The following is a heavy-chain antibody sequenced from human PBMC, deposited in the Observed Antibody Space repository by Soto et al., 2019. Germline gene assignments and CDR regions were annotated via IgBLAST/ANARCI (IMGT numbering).Heavy chain of an antibody. Sequence: QITLKESGPTLVKPTQTLTLTCTFSGFSLSTSGVGVNWIRQPPGKALEWLALIYWDDDKRYSPSLKSRLTITNDTSKNPVVLPMTNMDPVDSATYCCAHHPPPTVTTSAEDFQHWGQGPLVTVSS. CDR2: IYWDDDK. J-gene: IGHJ1*01. D-gene: IGHD4-17*01. V-gene: IGHV2-5*02. CDR1: GFSLSTSGVG. CDR3: AHHPPPTVTTSAEDFQH.